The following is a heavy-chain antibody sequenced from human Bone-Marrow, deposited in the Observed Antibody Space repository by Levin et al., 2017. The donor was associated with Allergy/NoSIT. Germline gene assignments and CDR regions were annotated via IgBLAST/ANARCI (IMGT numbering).Heavy chain of an antibody. J-gene: IGHJ3*02. CDR2: TYYSGST. CDR1: DTSSSYK. D-gene: IGHD2-8*01. Sequence: PGGSLRLSCTGSDTSSSYKWNWIRQPPGKGLEWIGYTYYSGSTNYNPSFKSRVTISLDTAKNQFSLKLGSVTAADTAVYYCAREWSAFDMWGQGTMVTVSS. CDR3: AREWSAFDM. V-gene: IGHV4-59*01.